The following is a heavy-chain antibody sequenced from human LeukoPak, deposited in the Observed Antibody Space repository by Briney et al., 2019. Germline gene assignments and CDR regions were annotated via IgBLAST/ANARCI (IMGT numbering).Heavy chain of an antibody. V-gene: IGHV3-23*01. Sequence: QSGGSLRLSCAASGLTFSGYDMHWVRQAPGKGLEWVSAITESGGGTYNADSVKGRFTISRDNSKKTLFLQMNSLRAEDTAIYYCAKGSAAGRPYYFDYWGQGTLVTVSS. D-gene: IGHD6-25*01. CDR1: GLTFSGYD. CDR3: AKGSAAGRPYYFDY. J-gene: IGHJ4*02. CDR2: ITESGGGT.